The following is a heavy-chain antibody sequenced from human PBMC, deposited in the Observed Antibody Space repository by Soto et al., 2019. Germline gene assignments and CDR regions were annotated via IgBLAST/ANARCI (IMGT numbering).Heavy chain of an antibody. J-gene: IGHJ3*02. CDR1: GGSISSSSYY. CDR3: ARQRINMIVVVITGPDAFDI. Sequence: SETLSLTCTVSGGSISSSSYYWGWIRQPPGKGLEWIGSIYYSGSTYYNPSLKSRVTISVDTSKNQFSLKLSSVTAADTAVYYCARQRINMIVVVITGPDAFDIWGQGTMVTV. D-gene: IGHD3-22*01. CDR2: IYYSGST. V-gene: IGHV4-39*01.